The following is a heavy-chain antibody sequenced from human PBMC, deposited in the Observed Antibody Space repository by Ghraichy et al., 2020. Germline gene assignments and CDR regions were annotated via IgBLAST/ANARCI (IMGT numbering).Heavy chain of an antibody. CDR2: VSGSGAGT. CDR1: GFTFSSYA. CDR3: AKCTSCPKGYFEY. D-gene: IGHD2-2*01. Sequence: GGSLRLSCAASGFTFSSYAMSWVRQAPGKGLEWVSAVSGSGAGTLYAESVKGRFTISRDNSKNTLYLQMISLRAEDTAVYYCAKCTSCPKGYFEYWGQGTLVTGSS. J-gene: IGHJ4*02. V-gene: IGHV3-23*01.